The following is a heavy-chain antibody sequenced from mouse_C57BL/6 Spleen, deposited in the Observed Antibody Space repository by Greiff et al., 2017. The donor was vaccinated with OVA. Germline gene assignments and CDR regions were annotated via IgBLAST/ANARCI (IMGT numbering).Heavy chain of an antibody. Sequence: DVQLQESGPGLVKPSQSLSLTCSVTGYSITSGYYWNWIRQFPGNKLEWMGYISYDGSNNYNPSLKNRISITRDTSKNQFFLKLNSVTTEDTATYYCARTTVWMDYWGQGTSVTVSS. D-gene: IGHD1-1*01. CDR2: ISYDGSN. V-gene: IGHV3-6*01. J-gene: IGHJ4*01. CDR3: ARTTVWMDY. CDR1: GYSITSGYY.